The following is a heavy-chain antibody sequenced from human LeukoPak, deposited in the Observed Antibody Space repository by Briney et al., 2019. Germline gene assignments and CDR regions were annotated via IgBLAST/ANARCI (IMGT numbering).Heavy chain of an antibody. CDR2: IYYSGST. Sequence: SETLSLTCTVSGGSISSSSYYWGWIRQPPGKGLEWIGSIYYSGSTYYNPSLKSRVTISVDMSKNQFSLKLSSVTAADTAVYYCARVDGDIVVVPAAIHQSYYFDYWGQGTLVTVSS. CDR3: ARVDGDIVVVPAAIHQSYYFDY. D-gene: IGHD2-2*02. V-gene: IGHV4-39*07. CDR1: GGSISSSSYY. J-gene: IGHJ4*02.